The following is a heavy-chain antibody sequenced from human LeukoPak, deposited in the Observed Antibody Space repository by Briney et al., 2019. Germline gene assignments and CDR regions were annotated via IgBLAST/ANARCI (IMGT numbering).Heavy chain of an antibody. Sequence: PGGSLRLSCAASGFAFSSYWMSWVRQAPGKGLEWVANIKQDGSEKYYVDSVKGRFTISRDNAKNSLYLQMNSLRAEDTAVYYCASKRDYSNYVWYFDLWGRGTLVTVSS. D-gene: IGHD4-11*01. CDR1: GFAFSSYW. V-gene: IGHV3-7*01. CDR2: IKQDGSEK. J-gene: IGHJ2*01. CDR3: ASKRDYSNYVWYFDL.